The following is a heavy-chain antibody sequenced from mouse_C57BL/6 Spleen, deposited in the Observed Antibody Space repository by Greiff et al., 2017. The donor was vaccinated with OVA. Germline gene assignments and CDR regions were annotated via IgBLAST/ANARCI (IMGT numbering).Heavy chain of an antibody. D-gene: IGHD2-4*01. CDR2: IYPGSGNT. CDR3: ARGDDYDGFAY. CDR1: GYSFTSYY. Sequence: VKLQESGPELVKPGASVKISCKASGYSFTSYYIHWVKQRPGQGLEWIGWIYPGSGNTKYNEKFKGKATLTADTSSSTAYMQLSSLTSEDSAVYYCARGDDYDGFAYWGQGTTLTVSS. V-gene: IGHV1-66*01. J-gene: IGHJ2*01.